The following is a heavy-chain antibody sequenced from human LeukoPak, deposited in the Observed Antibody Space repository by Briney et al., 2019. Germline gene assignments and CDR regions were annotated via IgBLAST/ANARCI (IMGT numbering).Heavy chain of an antibody. CDR2: IYSGGST. V-gene: IGHV3-66*01. CDR1: GFTVSSNY. D-gene: IGHD3-22*01. CDR3: ARVPTYDSSGYLDY. Sequence: GGSLRLSCAASGFTVSSNYMSWVRQAPGKGLEWVSVIYSGGSTYYADSVKGRFTISRDNSKNTLYLQMNSLRAEDTAVYYCARVPTYDSSGYLDYWGQGTLVTVPS. J-gene: IGHJ4*02.